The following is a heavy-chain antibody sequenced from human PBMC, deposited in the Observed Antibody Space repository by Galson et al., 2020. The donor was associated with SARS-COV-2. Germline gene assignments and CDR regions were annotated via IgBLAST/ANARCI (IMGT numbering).Heavy chain of an antibody. Sequence: SQTLSLTCAISGDSVSSNSAAWNWIRQSPSRGLEWLGRTYYRSKWYNDYAVSEKSRITINPDTSKNQFSLQLNSVTPEDTAVYYCARAWVYDFWSGYYPFDYWGQGTLVTVSS. CDR3: ARAWVYDFWSGYYPFDY. D-gene: IGHD3-3*01. J-gene: IGHJ4*02. CDR1: GDSVSSNSAA. V-gene: IGHV6-1*01. CDR2: TYYRSKWYN.